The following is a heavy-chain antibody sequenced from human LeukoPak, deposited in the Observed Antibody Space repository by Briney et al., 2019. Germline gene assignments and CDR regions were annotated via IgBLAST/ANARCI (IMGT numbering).Heavy chain of an antibody. V-gene: IGHV3-53*01. CDR1: GLNVSKNY. Sequence: GGSLRLSCAASGLNVSKNYMSWVRQAPGKGLEWVSVIYSGGSTYYADSVKGRFTISRENSKNTLYLQMNSLRVEDTAVYYCARPYDYWDQGTLVTVSS. CDR3: ARPYDY. CDR2: IYSGGST. J-gene: IGHJ4*02.